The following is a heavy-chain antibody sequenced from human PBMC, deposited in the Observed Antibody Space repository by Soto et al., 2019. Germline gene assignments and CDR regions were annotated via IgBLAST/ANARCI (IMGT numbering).Heavy chain of an antibody. CDR1: GFTFSSYS. D-gene: IGHD2-8*01. J-gene: IGHJ4*02. CDR2: ISSSSSTI. Sequence: EVQLVESGGGLVQPGGSLRLSCAASGFTFSSYSMNWVRQAPGKGLEWVSYISSSSSTIYYADSVKGRFTISRDNAKNSLYLQMNSLRAEDTAVYYCARDHLGGYCTTGVCYPLDYWGQGTLVTVSS. V-gene: IGHV3-48*01. CDR3: ARDHLGGYCTTGVCYPLDY.